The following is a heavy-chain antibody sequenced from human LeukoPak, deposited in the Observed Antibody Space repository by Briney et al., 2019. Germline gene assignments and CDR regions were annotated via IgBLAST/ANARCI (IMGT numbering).Heavy chain of an antibody. V-gene: IGHV3-21*01. J-gene: IGHJ4*02. CDR1: GFTFSKYW. CDR2: ISSSSSYI. CDR3: ASGRYFDWLLFDY. D-gene: IGHD3-9*01. Sequence: GGSLRLSCAASGFTFSKYWMSWVRQAPGKGLEWVSSISSSSSYIYYADSVKGRFTISRDNAKNSLYLQMNSLRAEDTAVYYCASGRYFDWLLFDYWGQGTLVTVSS.